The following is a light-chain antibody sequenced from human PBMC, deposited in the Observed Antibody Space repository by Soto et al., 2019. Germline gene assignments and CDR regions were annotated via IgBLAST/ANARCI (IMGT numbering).Light chain of an antibody. CDR2: DAS. Sequence: EIVLTQSPATLSLSPGERATLSCMASQSVNSYLAWYQQKPGQAPRLLIYDASNRATGIPARFSASGSGTDFTLTISSLEPEDFAVYYCQQRSSWPRTFGQGTKVDI. CDR1: QSVNSY. V-gene: IGKV3-11*01. CDR3: QQRSSWPRT. J-gene: IGKJ2*02.